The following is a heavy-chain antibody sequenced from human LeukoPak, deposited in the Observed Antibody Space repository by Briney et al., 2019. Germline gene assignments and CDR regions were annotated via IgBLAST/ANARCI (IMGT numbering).Heavy chain of an antibody. CDR2: IWYDGSNK. D-gene: IGHD6-25*01. CDR1: GFTFSSYA. CDR3: ARDLKRAFDI. J-gene: IGHJ3*02. V-gene: IGHV3-33*08. Sequence: PGGSLRLSCAASGFTFSSYAMSWVRQAPGKGLEWVAVIWYDGSNKYYADSVKGRFTISRDNVKKTMSLQMNSLRAEDTAVYYCARDLKRAFDIWGQGTMVTVSS.